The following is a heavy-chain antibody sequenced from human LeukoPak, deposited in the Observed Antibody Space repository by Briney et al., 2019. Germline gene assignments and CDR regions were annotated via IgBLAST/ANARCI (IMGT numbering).Heavy chain of an antibody. CDR1: GGSISSGGYS. V-gene: IGHV4-30-2*01. Sequence: SETLSPTCAVSGGSISSGGYSWSWIRQPPGKGLEWIGYIYHSGSTYYNPSLKSRVTISVDRSKNQFSLKLSSVTAADTAVYYCARGVSPSSYYYGSGSLVWFDPWGQGTLVTVSS. CDR2: IYHSGST. J-gene: IGHJ5*02. D-gene: IGHD3-10*01. CDR3: ARGVSPSSYYYGSGSLVWFDP.